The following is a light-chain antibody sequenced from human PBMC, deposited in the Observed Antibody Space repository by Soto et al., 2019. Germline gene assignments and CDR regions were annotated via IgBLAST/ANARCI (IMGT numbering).Light chain of an antibody. V-gene: IGKV1-39*01. J-gene: IGKJ1*01. CDR3: QQSYITPPGT. CDR2: AAS. Sequence: IQMTQSPSSLSASVGDRVTITCRASQSIRSYLNCYQQKPGKAPNLLIYAASGLQTRVPSRFSGSGSGTDFTLSISSLQREDFATYYCQQSYITPPGTFGQGTKVEIK. CDR1: QSIRSY.